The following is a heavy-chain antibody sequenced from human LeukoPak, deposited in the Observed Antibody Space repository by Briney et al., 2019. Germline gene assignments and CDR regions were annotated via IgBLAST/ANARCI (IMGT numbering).Heavy chain of an antibody. V-gene: IGHV4-39*07. CDR3: ARVIGGSSGYYYYYMDV. CDR2: IYYSGST. D-gene: IGHD6-6*01. J-gene: IGHJ6*03. CDR1: GSSISSSSYY. Sequence: SETLSLTCTVSGSSISSSSYYWGWIRQPPGKGLEWIGSIYYSGSTYYNPSLKSRVTISVDTSKNQFSLKLSSVTAADTAVYYCARVIGGSSGYYYYYMDVWGKGTTVTVSS.